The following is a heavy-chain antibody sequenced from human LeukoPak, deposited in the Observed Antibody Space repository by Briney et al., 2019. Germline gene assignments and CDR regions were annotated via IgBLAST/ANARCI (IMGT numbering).Heavy chain of an antibody. D-gene: IGHD3-22*01. V-gene: IGHV3-23*01. CDR1: GLTFSNYA. Sequence: GGSLRLSCGASGLTFSNYAMNWVRQARGKGLEWVSAVSNTGTDTYYADSEKGRFTTSRDNPKNTLYLQMTSLGAEDTAVYYCAKEQTLDDSSRYSGVFEIWGQGTVVTVSS. CDR2: VSNTGTDT. CDR3: AKEQTLDDSSRYSGVFEI. J-gene: IGHJ3*02.